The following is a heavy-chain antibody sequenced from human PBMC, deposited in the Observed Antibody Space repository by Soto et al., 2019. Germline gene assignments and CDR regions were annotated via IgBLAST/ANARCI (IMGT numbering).Heavy chain of an antibody. Sequence: GGSLRLSCAASGFTFSSYEMNWVRQAPGKGLEWVSYISSSGSTIYYADSVKGRFTISRDNAKNSLYLQMNSLRAEDTAVYYCARDLTTGERGPNWFDPWGQGTLVTVSS. J-gene: IGHJ5*02. CDR3: ARDLTTGERGPNWFDP. CDR1: GFTFSSYE. CDR2: ISSSGSTI. V-gene: IGHV3-48*03. D-gene: IGHD7-27*01.